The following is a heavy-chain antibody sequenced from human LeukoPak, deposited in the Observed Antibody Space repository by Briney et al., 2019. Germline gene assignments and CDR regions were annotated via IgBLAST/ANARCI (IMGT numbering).Heavy chain of an antibody. D-gene: IGHD5-12*01. J-gene: IGHJ4*02. CDR3: ARGLRWLQKLGSY. V-gene: IGHV1-8*02. CDR1: GYTFTSYG. Sequence: ASVKVSCKASGYTFTSYGISWVRQAPGQGLEWMGWMNPNGGNTGYAQKFQGRVTMTRNTSISTAYMELSSLRSEDTAVYYCARGLRWLQKLGSYWGQGTLVTVSS. CDR2: MNPNGGNT.